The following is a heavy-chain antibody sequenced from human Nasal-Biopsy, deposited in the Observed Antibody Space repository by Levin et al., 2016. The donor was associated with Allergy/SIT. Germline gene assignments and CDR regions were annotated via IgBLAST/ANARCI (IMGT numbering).Heavy chain of an antibody. J-gene: IGHJ4*02. Sequence: LSLTCAASGFTFSNYWMHWVRQAPGKGLVWVSRINSDGSNTSYADSVKGRFTISRDNAENTLYLQMTTLRVEDTAVYYCARIDSSGRYGRFDYWGQGTLVSVSS. CDR1: GFTFSNYW. D-gene: IGHD6-19*01. CDR3: ARIDSSGRYGRFDY. V-gene: IGHV3-74*01. CDR2: INSDGSNT.